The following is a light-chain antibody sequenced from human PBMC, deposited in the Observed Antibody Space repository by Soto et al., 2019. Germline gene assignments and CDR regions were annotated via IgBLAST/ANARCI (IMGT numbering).Light chain of an antibody. V-gene: IGKV3-20*01. CDR2: GAS. CDR1: QSVSNNY. CDR3: QQSYSSPRT. J-gene: IGKJ1*01. Sequence: IVLTQSPGTLSLSPGSRATLSCRASQSVSNNYLAWYQQKNGQAPRLXIYGASNRATGIPDRFSGSGYGTDFNLTISSLQTEDFATYYCQQSYSSPRTFGQGTKVDIK.